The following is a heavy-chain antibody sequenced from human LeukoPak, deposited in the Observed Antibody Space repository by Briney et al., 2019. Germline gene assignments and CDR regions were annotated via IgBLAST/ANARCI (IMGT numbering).Heavy chain of an antibody. CDR1: GFTFSDYY. CDR3: AGSIAVAGYYFDY. CDR2: ISSSGSTI. V-gene: IGHV3-11*01. D-gene: IGHD6-19*01. J-gene: IGHJ4*02. Sequence: GGSLRLSCAASGFTFSDYYMSWIRQAPGKGLEWVSYISSSGSTIYYADSVKGRFTISRDNAKNSLYLQMNSLRAEDTAVYYCAGSIAVAGYYFDYWGQGTLVTVSS.